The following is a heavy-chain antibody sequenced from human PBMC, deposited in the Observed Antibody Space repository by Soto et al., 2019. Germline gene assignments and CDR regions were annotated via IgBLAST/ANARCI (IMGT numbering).Heavy chain of an antibody. J-gene: IGHJ6*02. CDR3: ARGLLYYDFWSDQADYGMDV. Sequence: ASVKVSCKASGYTFTSYYMHWVRQAPGQGLEWMGIINPSGGSTSYAQKFQGRVTMTRDTSTSTVYMELSSLRSEDTAVYYCARGLLYYDFWSDQADYGMDVWGQGTTVTVSS. CDR1: GYTFTSYY. CDR2: INPSGGST. V-gene: IGHV1-46*01. D-gene: IGHD3-3*01.